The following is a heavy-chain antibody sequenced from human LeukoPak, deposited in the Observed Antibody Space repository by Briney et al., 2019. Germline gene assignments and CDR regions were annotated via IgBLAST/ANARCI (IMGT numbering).Heavy chain of an antibody. V-gene: IGHV3-21*01. CDR1: GFTFSGSA. J-gene: IGHJ4*02. CDR2: ISSSSSYI. CDR3: ARESSRHYDILTGYYEEHYFDY. D-gene: IGHD3-9*01. Sequence: PGGSLRLSCAASGFTFSGSAMHWVRQASGKGLEWVSSISSSSSYIYYADSVKGRFTISRDNSKNTLYLQMNSLRAEDTAVYYCARESSRHYDILTGYYEEHYFDYWGQGTLVTVSS.